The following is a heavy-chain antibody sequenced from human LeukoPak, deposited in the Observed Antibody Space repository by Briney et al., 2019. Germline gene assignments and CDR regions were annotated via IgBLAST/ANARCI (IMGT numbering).Heavy chain of an antibody. CDR2: IYPGDSDT. CDR3: ARRASGVVPADGWFDP. D-gene: IGHD3-3*01. V-gene: IGHV5-51*01. CDR1: GYSFTSYW. J-gene: IGHJ5*02. Sequence: GESLKISCKGSGYSFTSYWIGWVRQMPGKGLEWMGMIYPGDSDTRYSPSFQGQVTISADKSISTAYLQWSSLKASDTAMYYCARRASGVVPADGWFDPWGQGTLVTVSS.